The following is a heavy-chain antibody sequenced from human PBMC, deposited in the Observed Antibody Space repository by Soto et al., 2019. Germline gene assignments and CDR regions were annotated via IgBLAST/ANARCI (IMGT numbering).Heavy chain of an antibody. Sequence: EVQLVESGGGLVQPGGSLRLSCAASGFTLRDHYMDWVRQAPGKGLEWVGRSRNKANSYTTDYAASVKGRFTISRDDSKHSLYLQMNSLKTEDPAVYYCAPLTGVWGQGTLVTVSS. J-gene: IGHJ1*01. CDR1: GFTLRDHY. CDR3: APLTGV. V-gene: IGHV3-72*01. CDR2: SRNKANSYTT. D-gene: IGHD2-8*01.